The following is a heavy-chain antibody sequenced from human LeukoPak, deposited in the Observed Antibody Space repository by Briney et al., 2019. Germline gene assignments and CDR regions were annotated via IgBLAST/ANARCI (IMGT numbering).Heavy chain of an antibody. J-gene: IGHJ4*02. CDR3: AKITALSPGAFDY. V-gene: IGHV3-74*01. CDR2: INSDGSST. Sequence: PGGSLRLSCAASGFTFSSYWMHWVRQAPGKGLVWVSRINSDGSSTSYADSVKGRFTISRDSSRNTVHLQMNSLRPEDSAVYYCAKITALSPGAFDYWGQGTLVTVSS. CDR1: GFTFSSYW. D-gene: IGHD2-21*02.